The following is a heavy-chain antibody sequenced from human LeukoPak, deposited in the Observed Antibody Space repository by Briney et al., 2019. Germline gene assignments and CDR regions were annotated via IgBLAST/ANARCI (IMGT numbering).Heavy chain of an antibody. CDR1: GCTFTSYD. J-gene: IGHJ6*02. V-gene: IGHV1-8*01. CDR2: MNPNSGNT. Sequence: GASVKVSCKASGCTFTSYDINWVRQATGQGLEWMGWMNPNSGNTGYAQKFRGRVTMTRNTSISTAYMELSSLRSEDTAVYYCARVKVMTIFGVVIPLNYGMDVWGQGTTVTVSS. CDR3: ARVKVMTIFGVVIPLNYGMDV. D-gene: IGHD3-3*01.